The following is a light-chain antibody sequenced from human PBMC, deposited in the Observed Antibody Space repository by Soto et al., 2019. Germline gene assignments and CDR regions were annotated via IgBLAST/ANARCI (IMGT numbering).Light chain of an antibody. V-gene: IGKV3-20*01. CDR1: QNVYINS. J-gene: IGKJ3*01. Sequence: EVVLTQSPGTLSLSPGERATLSCRASQNVYINSLAWYQQKPGQPPRLLIYGASTRAAAIPDRFSGSGSGADFALSIDGLEPADFAIYYCQQYGDSPLTFGPGTRVY. CDR3: QQYGDSPLT. CDR2: GAS.